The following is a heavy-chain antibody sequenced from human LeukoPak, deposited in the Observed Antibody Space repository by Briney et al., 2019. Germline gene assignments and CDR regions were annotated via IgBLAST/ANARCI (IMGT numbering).Heavy chain of an antibody. V-gene: IGHV3-66*01. Sequence: GGSLRLSCAASGFIVSSNYMTWVRQAPGKGLEWVSVIYSGGSTYYGDSVKGRFIISRDKAKNEVYLQMNSLRAEDTALYYCSRSVAAGLGFSDYWGQGTLVIVSS. CDR1: GFIVSSNY. J-gene: IGHJ4*02. CDR3: SRSVAAGLGFSDY. CDR2: IYSGGST. D-gene: IGHD6-13*01.